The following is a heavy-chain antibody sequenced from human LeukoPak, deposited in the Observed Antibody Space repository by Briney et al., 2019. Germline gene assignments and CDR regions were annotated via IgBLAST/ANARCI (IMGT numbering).Heavy chain of an antibody. V-gene: IGHV3-48*01. CDR3: ARDYNYYDSSGYLDY. Sequence: GGSLRLSCAASGFTFSSYSMNWVRQAPGKGLEWVSYISSSSSTIYYADSVKGRFTISRDNAENSLYLQMNGLRAEDTAVYYCARDYNYYDSSGYLDYWGQGTLVTVSS. J-gene: IGHJ4*02. CDR2: ISSSSSTI. CDR1: GFTFSSYS. D-gene: IGHD3-22*01.